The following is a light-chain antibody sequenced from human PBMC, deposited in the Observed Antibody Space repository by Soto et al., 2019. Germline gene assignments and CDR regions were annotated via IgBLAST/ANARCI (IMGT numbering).Light chain of an antibody. CDR2: DAS. Sequence: EIVLTQSPATLSLSPGERATLSCRASQSVSSYLAWYQQKPGQAPRLLIYDASNRATGIPARFSGSGSGTDFPLTISSLEPEDFAVYYCQQRSNWPPMYTFGQGTKLEIK. J-gene: IGKJ2*01. CDR3: QQRSNWPPMYT. CDR1: QSVSSY. V-gene: IGKV3-11*01.